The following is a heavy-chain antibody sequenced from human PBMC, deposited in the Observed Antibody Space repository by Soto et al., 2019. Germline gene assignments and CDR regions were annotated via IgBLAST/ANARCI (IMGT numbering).Heavy chain of an antibody. CDR1: GYTFTSYD. V-gene: IGHV1-8*01. CDR2: MNPNSGNT. D-gene: IGHD3-3*01. J-gene: IGHJ5*02. CDR3: ARGNRITIFGVVIGNWFDP. Sequence: GASVKVSCKASGYTFTSYDINWVRQATGQGLEWMGWMNPNSGNTGYAQKFQGRVTMTRNTSISTAYMELSSLRSEDTAVYYCARGNRITIFGVVIGNWFDPWGQGTLVTVSS.